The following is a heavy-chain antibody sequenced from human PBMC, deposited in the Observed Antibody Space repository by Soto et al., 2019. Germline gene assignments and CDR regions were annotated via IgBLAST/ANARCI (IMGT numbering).Heavy chain of an antibody. CDR1: GYTFTYRY. CDR3: AINGVLDYYGMDV. D-gene: IGHD2-8*01. J-gene: IGHJ6*02. CDR2: ITPFNGNT. Sequence: ASVKVSCKASGYTFTYRYLHWVRQAPGQALEWMGWITPFNGNTNYAQKFQDRVTITRDRSMSTAYMELSSLRSEDTAMYYCAINGVLDYYGMDVWGQGTTVTVSS. V-gene: IGHV1-45*02.